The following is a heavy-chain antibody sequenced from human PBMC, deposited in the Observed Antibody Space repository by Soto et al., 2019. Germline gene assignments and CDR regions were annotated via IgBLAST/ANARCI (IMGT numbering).Heavy chain of an antibody. CDR1: GGSISSSSYY. J-gene: IGHJ4*02. CDR2: IYYSGST. CDR3: ARHAYYDFWSGYYTALDY. V-gene: IGHV4-39*01. Sequence: QLQESGPGLVKPSETLSLTCTVSGGSISSSSYYWGWIRQPPGKGLEWIGSIYYSGSTYYNPSLKSRVTISVDTSKNQFSLKLSSVTAADTAVYYCARHAYYDFWSGYYTALDYWGQGTLVTVSS. D-gene: IGHD3-3*01.